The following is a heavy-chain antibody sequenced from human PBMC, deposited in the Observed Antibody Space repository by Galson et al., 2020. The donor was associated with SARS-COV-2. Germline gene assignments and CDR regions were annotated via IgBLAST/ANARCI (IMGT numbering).Heavy chain of an antibody. D-gene: IGHD2-2*01. CDR3: AREDLWGTGYAAQDY. CDR2: VWPDGSEK. J-gene: IGHJ4*02. CDR1: GFIFSNCG. Sequence: GESLKISCAASGFIFSNCGFHWVRQAPGKGLEWVALVWPDGSEKRYADSVKGRFTVSRDNSKNTLYLQMNSLRADDTAIYYCAREDLWGTGYAAQDYWGQGTLVTVSS. V-gene: IGHV3-33*01.